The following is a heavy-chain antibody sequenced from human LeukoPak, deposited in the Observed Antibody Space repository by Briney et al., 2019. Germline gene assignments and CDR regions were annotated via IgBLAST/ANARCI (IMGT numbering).Heavy chain of an antibody. Sequence: ASVKVSCKTSGYTFSTYGINWLRRAAGQGLEWMGWMNPNSANTGFAQKFQGRAAITRDTSTATAYLELSSLTSEDTAVYYCARAIRYQLLSDYWGQGTLVTVSS. J-gene: IGHJ4*02. CDR1: GYTFSTYG. CDR3: ARAIRYQLLSDY. V-gene: IGHV1-8*03. D-gene: IGHD2-2*01. CDR2: MNPNSANT.